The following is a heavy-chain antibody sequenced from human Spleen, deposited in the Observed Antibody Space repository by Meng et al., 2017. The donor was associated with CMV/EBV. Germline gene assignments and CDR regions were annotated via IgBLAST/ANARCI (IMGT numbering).Heavy chain of an antibody. Sequence: QIILKESGPTPVKPXXTSMLTCTLXGFSLSTSGVGVGWIRQPPGKALEWLALIYWDDDKRYSPSLKSRLTITKDTSKNQVVLTMTNMDPVDTATYCCAHSSHTMVRGVTLDYWGHGTIVIVSS. J-gene: IGHJ4*01. D-gene: IGHD3-10*01. CDR1: GFSLSTSGVG. CDR3: AHSSHTMVRGVTLDY. V-gene: IGHV2-5*02. CDR2: IYWDDDK.